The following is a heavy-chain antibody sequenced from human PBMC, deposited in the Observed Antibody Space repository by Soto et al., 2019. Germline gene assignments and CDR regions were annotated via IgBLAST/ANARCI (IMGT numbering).Heavy chain of an antibody. D-gene: IGHD2-15*01. Sequence: SETLSLTCAVYGGSFSGYYWSWIRQPPGKGLEWIGEINHSGSTNYNPSLKSRVTISVDTSKNQFSLKLSSVTAADTAVYYCARSRQVDYYYMDVWGKGTTVTVSS. CDR3: ARSRQVDYYYMDV. CDR1: GGSFSGYY. V-gene: IGHV4-34*01. J-gene: IGHJ6*03. CDR2: INHSGST.